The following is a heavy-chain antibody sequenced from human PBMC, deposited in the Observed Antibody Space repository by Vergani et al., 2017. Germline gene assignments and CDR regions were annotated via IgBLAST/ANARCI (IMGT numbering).Heavy chain of an antibody. CDR2: ISGSGVTT. J-gene: IGHJ4*02. Sequence: EVQLLESGGDFVQPGGSLRLSCAASGFTFSTYAMHWVRQAPGKGLEWVSTISGSGVTTYYPDSVKGRFTISRDNSMNTLYLQMNSLRAEDTAIYYCAQDLGGATGYWGQGTLVTVSS. D-gene: IGHD3-16*01. CDR3: AQDLGGATGY. CDR1: GFTFSTYA. V-gene: IGHV3-23*01.